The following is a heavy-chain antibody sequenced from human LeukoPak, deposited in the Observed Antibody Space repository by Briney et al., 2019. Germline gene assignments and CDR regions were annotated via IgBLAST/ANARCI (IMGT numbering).Heavy chain of an antibody. D-gene: IGHD2-8*02. CDR1: GFTFSNYW. J-gene: IGHJ4*02. Sequence: GSLRLSCAASGFTFSNYWMTWVRQAPGKGLEWVANIKPDGSDQYYVDSVKGRFTISRDNAKNSLYLEMNSLRAEDTALYYCTTNTGDDWGQGTLVTVSS. V-gene: IGHV3-7*02. CDR2: IKPDGSDQ. CDR3: TTNTGDD.